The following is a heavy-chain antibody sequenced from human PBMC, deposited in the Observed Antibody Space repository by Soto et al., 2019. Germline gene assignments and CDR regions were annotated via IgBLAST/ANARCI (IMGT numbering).Heavy chain of an antibody. CDR3: ARVPDLTYPISGRNWFDP. V-gene: IGHV4-34*01. CDR1: GGSFSGYY. Sequence: QVQLQQWGAGLLKPSETLSLTCAVYGGSFSGYYWSWIRQPPGKGLEWIGEINHSGSTNYNPSLKSRVTISVDTSKNQFSLKLSSVTAADTAVYYCARVPDLTYPISGRNWFDPWGQVTLVTVSS. CDR2: INHSGST. J-gene: IGHJ5*02. D-gene: IGHD2-21*01.